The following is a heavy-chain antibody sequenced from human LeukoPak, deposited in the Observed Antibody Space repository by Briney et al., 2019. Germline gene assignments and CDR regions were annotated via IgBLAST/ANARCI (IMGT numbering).Heavy chain of an antibody. CDR1: GGTISSYY. V-gene: IGHV4-59*08. CDR3: ARWYSSGWAFDY. CDR2: IHYSGST. Sequence: SETLSLTCTISGGTISSYYWNWIRQPPGKGLEWIGYIHYSGSTKYNPSLKSRVTISVDTSKNQFSLKLSSVTAADTAVYYCARWYSSGWAFDYWGQGTLVTVSS. J-gene: IGHJ4*02. D-gene: IGHD6-19*01.